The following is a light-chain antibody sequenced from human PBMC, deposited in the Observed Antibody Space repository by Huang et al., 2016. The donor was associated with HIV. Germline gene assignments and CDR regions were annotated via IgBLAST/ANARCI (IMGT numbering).Light chain of an antibody. J-gene: IGKJ1*01. V-gene: IGKV1-5*03. CDR2: EAS. CDR3: QQYNNFPWT. CDR1: QSISTY. Sequence: DIQMTQSSSTLSASVGDRVTIACRASQSISTYLAWYQQKPGRAPNLLIYEASTLGSGVPSRFSGGGSGTDFTLTISSLQPDDFATYYCQQYNNFPWTFGQGTKVEV.